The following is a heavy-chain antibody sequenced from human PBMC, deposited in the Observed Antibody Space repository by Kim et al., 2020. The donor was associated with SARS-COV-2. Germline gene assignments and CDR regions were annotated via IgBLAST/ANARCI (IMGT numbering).Heavy chain of an antibody. J-gene: IGHJ4*02. CDR2: IYPGDSDT. CDR3: ARLSHPTGGSCYYFDY. Sequence: GESLKISCKGSGYSFTSYWIGWVRQMPGKGLEWMGIIYPGDSDTRYSPSFQGQVTISADKSISTAYLQWSSLKASDTAMYYCARLSHPTGGSCYYFDYWGQGTLVTVSS. CDR1: GYSFTSYW. D-gene: IGHD2-15*01. V-gene: IGHV5-51*01.